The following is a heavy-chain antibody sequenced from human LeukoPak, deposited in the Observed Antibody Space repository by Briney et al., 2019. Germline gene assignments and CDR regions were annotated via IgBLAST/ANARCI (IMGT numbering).Heavy chain of an antibody. J-gene: IGHJ4*02. CDR1: GGSIGSRYHY. V-gene: IGHV4-39*01. D-gene: IGHD6-19*01. CDR3: ARLAHSSGYLAFDY. Sequence: SETLSLICSVSGGSIGSRYHYWGWIRQSPGKGLEWIVSIEYSGSTYYNPPLKSRVIMSVDTSKKQFSLKVTSVTAADTAVYYCARLAHSSGYLAFDYWGQGTLVTVSS. CDR2: IEYSGST.